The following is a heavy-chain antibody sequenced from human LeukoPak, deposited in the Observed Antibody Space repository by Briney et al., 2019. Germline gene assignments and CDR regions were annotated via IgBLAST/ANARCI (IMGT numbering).Heavy chain of an antibody. CDR2: IYYSGST. V-gene: IGHV4-61*05. CDR1: GDSISSSSYY. J-gene: IGHJ1*01. Sequence: SETLSLTCTVSGDSISSSSYYWGWIRQPPGKGLEWIGYIYYSGSTNYNPSLKSRVTISVDTSKNQFSLKLSSVTAADTAVYYCTAGDSSSWYRFGETEYFQHWGQGTLVTVSS. CDR3: TAGDSSSWYRFGETEYFQH. D-gene: IGHD6-13*01.